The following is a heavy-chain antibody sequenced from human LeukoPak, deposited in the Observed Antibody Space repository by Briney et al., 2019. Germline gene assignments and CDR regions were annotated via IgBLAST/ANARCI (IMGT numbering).Heavy chain of an antibody. CDR3: AKGVVGATTVEDY. D-gene: IGHD1-26*01. CDR2: INPNSGGT. V-gene: IGHV1-2*02. J-gene: IGHJ4*02. CDR1: GYTFTGYY. Sequence: ASVKVSCKASGYTFTGYYMHWVRQAPGQGLEWMGWINPNSGGTNYAQKFQGRVTMTRDTSISTAYMELSRLRSDDTAVYYCAKGVVGATTVEDYWGQGTLVTVSS.